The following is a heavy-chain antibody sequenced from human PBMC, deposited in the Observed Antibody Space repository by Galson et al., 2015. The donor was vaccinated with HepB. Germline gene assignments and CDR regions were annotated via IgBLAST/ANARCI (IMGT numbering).Heavy chain of an antibody. J-gene: IGHJ3*02. CDR1: GYTFTSYG. Sequence: SVKVSCKASGYTFTSYGISWVRQAPGQGLEWMGWISAYNGNTNYAQKLQGRVTMTTDTSTSTAYMELRSLRSDDTAVYYCARGGYCSGGSCYSGVLSALDIWGQGTMVTVSS. CDR3: ARGGYCSGGSCYSGVLSALDI. CDR2: ISAYNGNT. V-gene: IGHV1-18*04. D-gene: IGHD2-15*01.